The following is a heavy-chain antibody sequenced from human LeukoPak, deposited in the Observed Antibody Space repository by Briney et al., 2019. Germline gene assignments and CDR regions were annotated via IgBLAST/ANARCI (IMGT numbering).Heavy chain of an antibody. Sequence: SGTLSLTCAVSGGSITSGNWWTWVRQPPGKGLEWIGEIYHSGSTNYNPSLKSRVTISVDTSKNQFSLKLSSVTAADTAVYYCARVKGGYYYDSSGYYYFDYWGQGTLVTVSS. CDR2: IYHSGST. D-gene: IGHD3-22*01. CDR1: GGSITSGNW. CDR3: ARVKGGYYYDSSGYYYFDY. J-gene: IGHJ4*02. V-gene: IGHV4-4*02.